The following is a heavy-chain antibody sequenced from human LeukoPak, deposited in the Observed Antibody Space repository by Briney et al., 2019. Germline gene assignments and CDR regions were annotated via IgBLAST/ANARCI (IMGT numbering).Heavy chain of an antibody. D-gene: IGHD2-2*01. J-gene: IGHJ6*03. Sequence: GGSLRLSCAASGFTVSSNYMTWVRQAPGKGLEWVSVIYSGGTTYSADSVKGRFTMSRDNSKNTLYLQMNSLRAEDTAVYYCARERSSTSNYYYYYYMDVWGKGTTVTVSS. CDR1: GFTVSSNY. V-gene: IGHV3-66*02. CDR3: ARERSSTSNYYYYYYMDV. CDR2: IYSGGTT.